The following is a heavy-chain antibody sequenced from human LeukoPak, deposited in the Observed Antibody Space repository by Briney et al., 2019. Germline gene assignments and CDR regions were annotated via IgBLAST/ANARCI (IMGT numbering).Heavy chain of an antibody. CDR2: IYYSGRT. CDR1: GASISSYY. CDR3: ARGRFDDYVWGSYRYQDFDY. J-gene: IGHJ4*02. Sequence: TSETLSLTCTVSGASISSYYWSWIRQPPGKGLEWIGYIYYSGRTNYNPSLKSRVTISVDTSKNQFSLKLSSVTAADTAVYYCARGRFDDYVWGSYRYQDFDYWGQGTLVTVSS. V-gene: IGHV4-59*12. D-gene: IGHD3-16*02.